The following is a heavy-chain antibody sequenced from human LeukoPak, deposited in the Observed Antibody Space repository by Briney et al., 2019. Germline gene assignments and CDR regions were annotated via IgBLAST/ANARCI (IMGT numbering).Heavy chain of an antibody. CDR2: INSDGSST. Sequence: GGSLRLSCAASGFTFSSYWMHWVRQAPGKGLVWVSRINSDGSSTSYAESVKGRFTISRDNARNTLYLQMNSLRVEDTAAYYCAREGYDYVWGSFDYWGQGTLVTVSS. D-gene: IGHD3-16*01. CDR3: AREGYDYVWGSFDY. CDR1: GFTFSSYW. J-gene: IGHJ4*02. V-gene: IGHV3-74*01.